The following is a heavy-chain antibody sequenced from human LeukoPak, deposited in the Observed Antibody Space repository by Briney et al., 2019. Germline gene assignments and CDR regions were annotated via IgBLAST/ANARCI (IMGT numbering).Heavy chain of an antibody. CDR1: GYSSTNYG. D-gene: IGHD4-11*01. V-gene: IGHV1-18*01. J-gene: IGHJ6*03. CDR2: ISAYNGNT. CDR3: ARGGLQLGYYYYMDV. Sequence: ASVKVSCKASGYSSTNYGISWVRQAPGQGLEWMGWISAYNGNTNYAQKLQGRVTMTTDTSTSTAYMELRSLRSDDTAVYYCARGGLQLGYYYYMDVWGKGTTVTVSS.